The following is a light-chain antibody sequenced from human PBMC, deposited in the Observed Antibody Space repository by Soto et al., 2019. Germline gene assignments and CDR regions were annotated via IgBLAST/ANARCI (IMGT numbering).Light chain of an antibody. V-gene: IGKV3-15*01. CDR2: GAS. CDR3: QQYNNWPPTWT. J-gene: IGKJ1*01. Sequence: EIIMTQSPATLSVSPGEDATLSCRASQSVSSNLAWYQQKPGQAPRLLIYGASTRATGIPARFSGSGSGTEFTLTISSLQSEDFAVYYCQQYNNWPPTWTFGQGTKVDIK. CDR1: QSVSSN.